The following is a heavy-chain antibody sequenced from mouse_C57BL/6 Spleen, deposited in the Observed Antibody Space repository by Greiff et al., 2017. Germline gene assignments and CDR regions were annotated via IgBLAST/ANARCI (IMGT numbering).Heavy chain of an antibody. CDR3: ARGLLLPGDFGY. Sequence: EVMLVESGGGLVKPGGSLKLSCAASGFTFSDYGMHWVRQAPEKGLEWVAYISSGSSTIYYADSVQGRFTISRDNAKNTLCLQMTSLRSEDTAMYYCARGLLLPGDFGYWGQGTTLTVSS. CDR2: ISSGSSTI. V-gene: IGHV5-17*01. J-gene: IGHJ2*01. CDR1: GFTFSDYG. D-gene: IGHD1-1*01.